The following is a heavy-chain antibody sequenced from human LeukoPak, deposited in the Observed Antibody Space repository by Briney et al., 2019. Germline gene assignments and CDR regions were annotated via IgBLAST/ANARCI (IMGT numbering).Heavy chain of an antibody. V-gene: IGHV3-48*04. CDR3: ARDARQQLVERFDY. CDR1: GFIFSSFT. CDR2: ISSSGSTI. J-gene: IGHJ4*02. D-gene: IGHD6-13*01. Sequence: GGSLRLSCTASGFIFSSFTMTWVRQAPGKGLEWVSYISSSGSTIYYADSVKGRFTISRDNAKNSLYLQMNSLRAEDTAVYYCARDARQQLVERFDYWGQGTLVTVSS.